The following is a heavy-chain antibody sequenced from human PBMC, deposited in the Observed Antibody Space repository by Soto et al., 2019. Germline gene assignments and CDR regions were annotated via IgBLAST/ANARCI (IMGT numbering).Heavy chain of an antibody. Sequence: PSETLSLTCAVYGGSFSGYYWSWIRQPPGKGLEWIGEINHSGSTNYNPSLKSRVTISVDTSKNQFSLKLSSVTAADTAVYYCAREDSGIDDFWSGAKEGYGMDVWGQGTTVTVSS. CDR1: GGSFSGYY. J-gene: IGHJ6*02. CDR2: INHSGST. CDR3: AREDSGIDDFWSGAKEGYGMDV. D-gene: IGHD3-3*01. V-gene: IGHV4-34*01.